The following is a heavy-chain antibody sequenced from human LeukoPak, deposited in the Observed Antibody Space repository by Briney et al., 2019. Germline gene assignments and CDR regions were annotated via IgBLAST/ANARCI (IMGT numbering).Heavy chain of an antibody. J-gene: IGHJ4*02. V-gene: IGHV3-23*01. CDR2: ISTSGRTT. D-gene: IGHD1-26*01. CDR1: GFTFNSYA. CDR3: ARGQVSPYYDFDY. Sequence: GGSLRLSRAPSGFTFNSYAERWVRQAPGKGLEWISSISTSGRTTYYADSVKGRFTISRDNSKDTVYLQMNSLRAEDTAVYYCARGQVSPYYDFDYWGQGTLVTVSS.